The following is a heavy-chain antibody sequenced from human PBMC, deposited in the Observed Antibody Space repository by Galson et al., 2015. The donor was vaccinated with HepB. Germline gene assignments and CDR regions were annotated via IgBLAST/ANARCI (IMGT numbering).Heavy chain of an antibody. V-gene: IGHV1-2*02. CDR3: ARDSACSGADCYIDF. Sequence: SVKVSCKASGYTFSGHYIHWVRQAPGQGLQWMGWIHPNSGGPHYAQEFQGRVTMTRDTSISTAYMELRGLTPDDTAVYYCARDSACSGADCYIDFWGQGTLVTVSS. J-gene: IGHJ4*02. CDR1: GYTFSGHY. CDR2: IHPNSGGP. D-gene: IGHD2-21*01.